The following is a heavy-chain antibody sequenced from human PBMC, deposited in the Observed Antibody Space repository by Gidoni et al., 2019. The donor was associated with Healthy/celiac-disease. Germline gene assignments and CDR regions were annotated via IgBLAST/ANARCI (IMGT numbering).Heavy chain of an antibody. CDR3: ARDEQWLVVNFDY. J-gene: IGHJ4*02. D-gene: IGHD6-19*01. CDR2: ISSSSSTI. CDR1: GFTFSSYS. V-gene: IGHV3-48*01. Sequence: EVQLVESGGGWVQPGGSLRLSCAASGFTFSSYSMNWVRQAPGKGLEWVSYISSSSSTIYYADSVKGRFTISRDNAKNSLYLQMNSLRAEDTAVYYCARDEQWLVVNFDYWGQGTLVTVSS.